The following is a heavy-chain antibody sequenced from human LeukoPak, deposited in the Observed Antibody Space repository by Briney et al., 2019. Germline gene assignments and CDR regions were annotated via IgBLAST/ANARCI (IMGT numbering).Heavy chain of an antibody. D-gene: IGHD6-19*01. CDR1: GGSFSGYD. Sequence: SETLSLTCAVYGGSFSGYDWSWVRQPPGKGLEWIGEINHSGSTNYNPSLKSRGTISVDTSKNQFSLKLSSVTAADTAVYYCAVLAVAGTRNWGQGTLVTVSS. V-gene: IGHV4-34*01. J-gene: IGHJ4*02. CDR2: INHSGST. CDR3: AVLAVAGTRN.